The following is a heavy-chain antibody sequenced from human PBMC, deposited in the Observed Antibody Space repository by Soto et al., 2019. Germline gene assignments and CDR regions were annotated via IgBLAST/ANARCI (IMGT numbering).Heavy chain of an antibody. Sequence: ASVKVSCKASGYTFTSYDINWVRQATGQGLEWMGWMNPNSGNTGYAQKFQGRVTVTRNTSISTAYMELSSLRSEDTAVYYCARVDRYCSSTSCYYYYGMDVWGQGTTVTVSS. J-gene: IGHJ6*02. CDR3: ARVDRYCSSTSCYYYYGMDV. CDR2: MNPNSGNT. D-gene: IGHD2-2*01. CDR1: GYTFTSYD. V-gene: IGHV1-8*01.